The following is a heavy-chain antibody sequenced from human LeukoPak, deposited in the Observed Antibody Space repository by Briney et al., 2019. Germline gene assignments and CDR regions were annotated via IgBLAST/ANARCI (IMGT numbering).Heavy chain of an antibody. D-gene: IGHD3-10*02. CDR1: GGSISSSSYY. V-gene: IGHV4-39*01. CDR2: IYYSGST. Sequence: SETLSLTCTVSGGSISSSSYYWGWIRQPPGKGLEWIGSIYYSGSTYYNPSLKSRVTISVDTSKNQFSLKLSSVTAADTAVYYCTGLFGRGRGWVDYWGQGTLVTVSS. J-gene: IGHJ4*02. CDR3: TGLFGRGRGWVDY.